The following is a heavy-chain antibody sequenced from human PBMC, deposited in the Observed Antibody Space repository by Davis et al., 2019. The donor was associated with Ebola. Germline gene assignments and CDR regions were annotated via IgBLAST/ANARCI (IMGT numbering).Heavy chain of an antibody. V-gene: IGHV3-7*03. CDR3: ARDLVYGGNAFFDY. J-gene: IGHJ4*02. CDR1: GFTFSSYA. D-gene: IGHD4-23*01. CDR2: INQDGGEK. Sequence: GESLKISCAASGFTFSSYAMSWVRQAPGKGLEWVANINQDGGEKQYVDSVKGRFTISRDNAKNSLSLQMSSLRADDTAMYYCARDLVYGGNAFFDYWGQGTPVRVSS.